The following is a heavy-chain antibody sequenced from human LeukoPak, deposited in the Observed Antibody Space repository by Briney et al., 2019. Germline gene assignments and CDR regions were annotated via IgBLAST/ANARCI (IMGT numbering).Heavy chain of an antibody. Sequence: GESLKISCKGSEYIFSSYLIGWVRQMPGKGLEWMGIIYPGDSDTRYSPSCQGQVTISADKSISTAYLQWSSLKASDTAMYYCARDAFRSQIGYYYMDVWGKGTTVTVSS. V-gene: IGHV5-51*01. D-gene: IGHD3-16*01. CDR3: ARDAFRSQIGYYYMDV. CDR2: IYPGDSDT. CDR1: EYIFSSYL. J-gene: IGHJ6*03.